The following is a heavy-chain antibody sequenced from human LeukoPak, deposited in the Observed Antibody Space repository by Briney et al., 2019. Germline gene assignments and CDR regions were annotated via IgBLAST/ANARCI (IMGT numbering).Heavy chain of an antibody. Sequence: VASVTVSCKASGYTFTGYYMHWVRQAPGQGREWMGWINPNSGGTNYAQKFQGRVTMTRDTSISTAYMELSRLRSDDTAVYYCARDRTRYCSGGSCYPFRWFDPWGQGTLVTVSS. CDR1: GYTFTGYY. V-gene: IGHV1-2*02. D-gene: IGHD2-15*01. CDR3: ARDRTRYCSGGSCYPFRWFDP. CDR2: INPNSGGT. J-gene: IGHJ5*02.